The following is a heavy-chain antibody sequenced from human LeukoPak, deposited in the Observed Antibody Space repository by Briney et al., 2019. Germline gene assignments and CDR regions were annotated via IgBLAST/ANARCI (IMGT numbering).Heavy chain of an antibody. D-gene: IGHD1-26*01. CDR1: GGSIRSYY. CDR2: IYTIGTT. CDR3: ARQGYTASYYFLDF. V-gene: IGHV4-4*07. J-gene: IGHJ4*02. Sequence: AWETLSLTCDVSGGSIRSYYWGWVSQHAGKGLEWIGRIYTIGTTNFNPSLKSRLTMSVDTSKNQFSLKLTSVTAADTAVYFCARQGYTASYYFLDFWSQGTLVTVSS.